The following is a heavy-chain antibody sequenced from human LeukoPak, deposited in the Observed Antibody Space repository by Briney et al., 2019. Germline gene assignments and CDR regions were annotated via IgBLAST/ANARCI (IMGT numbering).Heavy chain of an antibody. J-gene: IGHJ4*02. V-gene: IGHV3-23*01. Sequence: GSLRLSCTVSGFSLSSYAMSWVRRAPGKGLEWVSATSSSDDGKYYADSVRGRFTISRDNSRNTMYLQMNSLRAEDAAVYYCAKAPVTSCRGVFCYPFDSWGQGTLVTVSS. CDR2: TSSSDDGK. CDR3: AKAPVTSCRGVFCYPFDS. D-gene: IGHD2-15*01. CDR1: GFSLSSYA.